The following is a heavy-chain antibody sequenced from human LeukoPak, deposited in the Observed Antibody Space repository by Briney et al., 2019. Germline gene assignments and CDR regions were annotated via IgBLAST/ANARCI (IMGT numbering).Heavy chain of an antibody. Sequence: SVKVSCKASVGTFSSYVISWVRQAPGQGLEWMGGIIPIFGTANYAQKFQGRVTITTDESTSTAYMELSSLRSEDTAVYYCASGYYDSSGYPTFDIWGQGTMVTVSS. CDR1: VGTFSSYV. V-gene: IGHV1-69*05. J-gene: IGHJ3*02. CDR2: IIPIFGTA. CDR3: ASGYYDSSGYPTFDI. D-gene: IGHD3-22*01.